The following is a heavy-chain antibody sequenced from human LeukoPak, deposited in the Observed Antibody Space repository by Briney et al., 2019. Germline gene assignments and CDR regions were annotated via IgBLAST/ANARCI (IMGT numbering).Heavy chain of an antibody. CDR3: AREDYYFDS. CDR1: GGSITAYY. V-gene: IGHV4-34*01. Sequence: SETLSPTCSVYGGSITAYYWSWIRQPPGKGLEWIGEINHSRGTKYNPSLESRVTILLDASKNEFSLNLNSVTAADTAVYYCAREDYYFDSWGQGTLVTVSS. CDR2: INHSRGT. J-gene: IGHJ4*02.